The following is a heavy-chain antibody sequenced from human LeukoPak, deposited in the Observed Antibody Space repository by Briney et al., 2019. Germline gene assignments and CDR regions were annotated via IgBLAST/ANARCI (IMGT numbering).Heavy chain of an antibody. CDR3: ARDGFSSGRYYYYYYMDV. Sequence: SQTLSLTCTVSGASISRGSHYWSWIRQPAGKGLEWIGRIYTSGSTNYNPSLKSRVTMSVDTSKNQFSLKLSSVTAADTAVYYCARDGFSSGRYYYYYYMDVWGKGTTVTVSS. CDR1: GASISRGSHY. D-gene: IGHD6-19*01. CDR2: IYTSGST. V-gene: IGHV4-61*02. J-gene: IGHJ6*03.